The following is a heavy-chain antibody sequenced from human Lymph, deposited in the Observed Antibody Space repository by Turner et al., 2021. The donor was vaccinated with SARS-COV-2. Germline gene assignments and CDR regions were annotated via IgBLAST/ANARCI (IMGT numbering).Heavy chain of an antibody. CDR1: GYTFTSYA. V-gene: IGHV1-3*01. Sequence: QVQLVQSGAEVTKPGASVKVSCQASGYTFTSYAMHWVRQAPGQRLEWMGWINAGNGNTKYSQKFQGRVTITRDTSASTAYMELSSLSSEDTAVYYCARGKSPLLRFLEWLLSLDYWGQGTLVTVSS. D-gene: IGHD3-3*01. CDR3: ARGKSPLLRFLEWLLSLDY. J-gene: IGHJ4*02. CDR2: INAGNGNT.